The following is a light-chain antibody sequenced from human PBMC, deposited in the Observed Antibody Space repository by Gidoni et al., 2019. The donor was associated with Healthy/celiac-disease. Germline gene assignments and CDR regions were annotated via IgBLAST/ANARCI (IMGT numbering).Light chain of an antibody. V-gene: IGKV1-39*01. J-gene: IGKJ4*01. CDR3: QQSYSTRLT. CDR1: QSISSY. CDR2: AAS. Sequence: DIQMTQSPSSLSASVGDRVTSTCRASQSISSYLNWYQQKPGKAPKLLIYAASSLQSGGPSRFSGSGSGTDFTLTISSLQPEDFATYYFQQSYSTRLTFXGXTKVEIK.